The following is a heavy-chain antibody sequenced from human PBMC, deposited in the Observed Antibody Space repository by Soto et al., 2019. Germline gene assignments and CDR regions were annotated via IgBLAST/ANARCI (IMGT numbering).Heavy chain of an antibody. D-gene: IGHD1-26*01. J-gene: IGHJ4*02. Sequence: GGSLRLSCAASGFTFSSYAMHWVRQAPGKGLEWVAVIPYDGSNKYYADSVKGRFTISRDNSKNTLYLQMNSLRAEDTAVYYCARDPDPYSGNYYFDYWGQGTLVTVSS. CDR1: GFTFSSYA. CDR2: IPYDGSNK. V-gene: IGHV3-30-3*01. CDR3: ARDPDPYSGNYYFDY.